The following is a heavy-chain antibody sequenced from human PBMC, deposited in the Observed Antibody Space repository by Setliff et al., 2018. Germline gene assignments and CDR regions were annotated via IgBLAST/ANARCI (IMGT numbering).Heavy chain of an antibody. Sequence: GESLKISCKVSGNGFTDLWIAWVRQTPGKGLEWMGIIYPGDSDTRYSPSFQGHVTISADESIDTAYLQWSSLKASDTAIYYCARQGDYDRVDPWGQGTLVTVSS. V-gene: IGHV5-51*01. CDR1: GNGFTDLW. CDR2: IYPGDSDT. D-gene: IGHD4-17*01. J-gene: IGHJ5*02. CDR3: ARQGDYDRVDP.